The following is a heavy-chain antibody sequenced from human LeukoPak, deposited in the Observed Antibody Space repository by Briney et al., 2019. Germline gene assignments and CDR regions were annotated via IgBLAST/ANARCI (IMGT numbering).Heavy chain of an antibody. Sequence: GASVKVSCKASGYIFTGYYMHWGRQAPGQGLEWRGWINPNSGDTNYAQKFQGRVTMTRDTSISTAYMELSRLRSDDTAVYYCARVRYRLAETYIDYWGQGTLVTVSS. CDR1: GYIFTGYY. D-gene: IGHD3-16*01. V-gene: IGHV1-2*02. J-gene: IGHJ4*02. CDR2: INPNSGDT. CDR3: ARVRYRLAETYIDY.